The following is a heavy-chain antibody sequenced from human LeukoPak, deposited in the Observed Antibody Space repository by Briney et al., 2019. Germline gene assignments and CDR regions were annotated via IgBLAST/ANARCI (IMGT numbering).Heavy chain of an antibody. CDR1: GFTFSNAW. J-gene: IGHJ4*02. CDR3: TTAGRIQLWFSS. V-gene: IGHV3-15*04. Sequence: GGSLRLSCAASGFTFSNAWMSWVRQAPGKGLEWVGRIESKTDGGTTDYAAPVKGRFTISRDDSKNTLYLQMNSLKTEDTAVYYCTTAGRIQLWFSSWGQGTLVTVSS. CDR2: IESKTDGGTT. D-gene: IGHD5-18*01.